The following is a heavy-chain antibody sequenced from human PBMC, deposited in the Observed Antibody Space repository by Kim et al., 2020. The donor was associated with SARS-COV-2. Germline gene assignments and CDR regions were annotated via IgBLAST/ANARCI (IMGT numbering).Heavy chain of an antibody. CDR2: INPSSGTT. CDR3: ARGEGSRRSITVAGTIDY. D-gene: IGHD6-19*01. CDR1: GYTFTNYY. J-gene: IGHJ4*02. Sequence: ASVKVSCKASGYTFTNYYMHWVRQAPGQGLEWMGLINPSSGTTSYAQKFQGRVTMTRDTSTSTVYMELSSLRSEDTAVYYCARGEGSRRSITVAGTIDYWGQGTLVTVSS. V-gene: IGHV1-46*01.